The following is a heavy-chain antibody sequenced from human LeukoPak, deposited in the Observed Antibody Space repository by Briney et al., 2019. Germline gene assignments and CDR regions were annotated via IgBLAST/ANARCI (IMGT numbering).Heavy chain of an antibody. Sequence: PLETLSLTCGVSGGSISFTNWWTWVRQPPGKGLEWIGEVHLDGRTNYNPSLQSRLTMSVDFSENHISLKLTSVTAADTAVYYCAREGGPYRPLDYSGQGTLVTVSS. J-gene: IGHJ4*02. CDR2: VHLDGRT. CDR1: GGSISFTNW. V-gene: IGHV4-4*02. CDR3: AREGGPYRPLDY.